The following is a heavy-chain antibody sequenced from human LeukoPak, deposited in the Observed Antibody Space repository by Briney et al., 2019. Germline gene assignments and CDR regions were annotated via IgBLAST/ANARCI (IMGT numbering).Heavy chain of an antibody. J-gene: IGHJ4*02. V-gene: IGHV3-23*01. CDR3: AKVRTYGSGSYYYFDY. Sequence: PGGSLRLSCAASGFTFSSYGMSWVRQAPGKGLEWVSAISGSGGSTYYADSVKGRFTISRDNSKNTLYLQMNSLRAEDTAVYYCAKVRTYGSGSYYYFDYWGQGTLVTVSS. CDR2: ISGSGGST. D-gene: IGHD3-10*01. CDR1: GFTFSSYG.